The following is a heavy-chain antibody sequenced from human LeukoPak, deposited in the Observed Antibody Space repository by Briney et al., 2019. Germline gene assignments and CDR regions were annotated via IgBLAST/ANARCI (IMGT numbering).Heavy chain of an antibody. V-gene: IGHV4-34*01. CDR1: GGSFSGYY. Sequence: SETLSLTCAVYGGSFSGYYWSWIRQPPGKGLEWIGEINHSGSTNYNPSLKSRVTISVDTSKNQFSLKLSSVTAADTAVYYCARRLTGKVCSYFDYWGQGTLVTVSS. CDR3: ARRLTGKVCSYFDY. CDR2: INHSGST. J-gene: IGHJ4*02. D-gene: IGHD3-9*01.